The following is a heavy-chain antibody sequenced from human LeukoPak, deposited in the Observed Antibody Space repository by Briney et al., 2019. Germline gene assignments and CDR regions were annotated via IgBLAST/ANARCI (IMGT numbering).Heavy chain of an antibody. D-gene: IGHD2-2*01. V-gene: IGHV4-34*01. CDR2: INHSGST. CDR1: GGSFSGYY. Sequence: SETLPLTCAVYGGSFSGYYWSWIRQPPGKGLEWVGEINHSGSTNYNPSLKSRVTISVDTSKNQFSLKLSSVTAADTAVYYCARTRGYCSSTSCRNFDYWGQGTLVTGAS. J-gene: IGHJ4*02. CDR3: ARTRGYCSSTSCRNFDY.